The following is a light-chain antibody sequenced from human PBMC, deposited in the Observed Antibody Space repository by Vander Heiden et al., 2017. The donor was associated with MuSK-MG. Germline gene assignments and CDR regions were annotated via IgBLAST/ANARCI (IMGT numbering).Light chain of an antibody. J-gene: IGLJ2*01. CDR1: KLGDKY. CDR2: QDS. V-gene: IGLV3-1*01. Sequence: SYELTQPPSVSVSPGQTASITCSGDKLGDKYACWYQQKPGQSPVLVIYQDSKRPSGIPERFSGSNSGNTATLTISGTQAMDEADYYRQAWDSSLVFGGGTKLTVL. CDR3: QAWDSSLV.